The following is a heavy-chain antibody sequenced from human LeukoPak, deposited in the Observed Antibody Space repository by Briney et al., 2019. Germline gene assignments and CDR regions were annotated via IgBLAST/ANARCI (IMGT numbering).Heavy chain of an antibody. D-gene: IGHD3-9*01. CDR1: GGTFTNYA. V-gene: IGHV1-69*04. Sequence: ASVKVSCKASGGTFTNYAINWVRRAPGQGVEWMGRIIPILDVTNYAQKFQGRATITADQSTSTVYKELSSLRSEDTAVYYCARGGGVDILTGFQYWGQGTLVTVSS. CDR3: ARGGGVDILTGFQY. CDR2: IIPILDVT. J-gene: IGHJ4*02.